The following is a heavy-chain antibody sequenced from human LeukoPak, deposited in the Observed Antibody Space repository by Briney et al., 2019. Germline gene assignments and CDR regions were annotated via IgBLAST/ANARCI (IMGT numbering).Heavy chain of an antibody. Sequence: PSETLSLTCTVPGAALSTYFWSWIRQSPGKGLEWIGYIYSSGSTKYNPSLKSRVTISVDASKNQFALTLRSLTAADTAVYYCARDFWSGSVGFDPWGQGTLVTVSS. CDR2: IYSSGST. CDR1: GAALSTYF. CDR3: ARDFWSGSVGFDP. D-gene: IGHD3-3*01. V-gene: IGHV4-59*01. J-gene: IGHJ5*02.